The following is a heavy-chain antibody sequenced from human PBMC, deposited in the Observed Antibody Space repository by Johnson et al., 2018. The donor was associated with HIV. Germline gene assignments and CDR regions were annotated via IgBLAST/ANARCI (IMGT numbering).Heavy chain of an antibody. J-gene: IGHJ3*02. CDR1: GFTFRTFP. V-gene: IGHV3-30*04. CDR3: ARLPSGYNRDTFKI. D-gene: IGHD5-18*01. Sequence: QVQLVESGGGVVQPGRSLRLSCAASGFTFRTFPMHWVRQAPGKGLEWMAFISYNEDKKYYADSVKGRFTISRDNSKNILYLQMNSLRAEDTATYYCARLPSGYNRDTFKIWGQGTMVTVSS. CDR2: ISYNEDKK.